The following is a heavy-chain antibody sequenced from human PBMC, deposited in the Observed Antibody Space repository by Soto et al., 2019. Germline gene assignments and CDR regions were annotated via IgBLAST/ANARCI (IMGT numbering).Heavy chain of an antibody. CDR1: GGSISSGDYY. Sequence: SETLCLTCTVSGGSISSGDYYWSWIRQPPGKGLEWIGYIYYSGSTYYNPSLKSRVSISVDTSKKQFSLKLSTVTAADPAVYYCARDRSGSYYYYYGRDVWGRGTTVTVS. J-gene: IGHJ6*02. CDR2: IYYSGST. CDR3: ARDRSGSYYYYYGRDV. D-gene: IGHD3-10*01. V-gene: IGHV4-30-4*01.